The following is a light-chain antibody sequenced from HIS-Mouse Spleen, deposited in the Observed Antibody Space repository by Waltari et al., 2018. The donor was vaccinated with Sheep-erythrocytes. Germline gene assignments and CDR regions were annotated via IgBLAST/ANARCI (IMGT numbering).Light chain of an antibody. Sequence: QSALTQPASVSGSPGQSITISCTGTSSDVGSYNLVSWYQQHPGKAPKLMIYEGSKRPSGVSNRFSGSKPGNTASLTISGPQAEDEADYSCCSYAGSSTPWVFGGGTKLTVL. CDR3: CSYAGSSTPWV. CDR1: SSDVGSYNL. CDR2: EGS. V-gene: IGLV2-23*01. J-gene: IGLJ3*02.